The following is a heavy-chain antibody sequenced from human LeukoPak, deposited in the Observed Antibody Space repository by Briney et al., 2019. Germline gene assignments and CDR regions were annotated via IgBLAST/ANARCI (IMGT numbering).Heavy chain of an antibody. J-gene: IGHJ6*03. CDR3: ARDRTYSNYVGGDYYMDV. Sequence: SVKVSCKASGYTFTGYYMHWVRQAPGQGLEWMGWINPNSGGTNYAQKFQGRVTMTRDTSISTAYMELSRLRSDDTAVYYCARDRTYSNYVGGDYYMDVWGKGTTVTVSS. D-gene: IGHD4-11*01. CDR2: INPNSGGT. V-gene: IGHV1-2*02. CDR1: GYTFTGYY.